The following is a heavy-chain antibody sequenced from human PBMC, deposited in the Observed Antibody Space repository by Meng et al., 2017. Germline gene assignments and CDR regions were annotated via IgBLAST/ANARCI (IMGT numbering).Heavy chain of an antibody. J-gene: IGHJ6*02. CDR2: IIPIFGTA. CDR1: GGTFSSYA. V-gene: IGHV1-69*05. Sequence: SVKVSCKASGGTFSSYAISWVRQAPGQGLEWMGGIIPIFGTANYAQKFQGRVTITTDESTSTAYMELSSLRSEDTAVYYCARDRPYYDYVWGSYRPRDPKDYYYYGMDVWGQGTTVTVSS. D-gene: IGHD3-16*02. CDR3: ARDRPYYDYVWGSYRPRDPKDYYYYGMDV.